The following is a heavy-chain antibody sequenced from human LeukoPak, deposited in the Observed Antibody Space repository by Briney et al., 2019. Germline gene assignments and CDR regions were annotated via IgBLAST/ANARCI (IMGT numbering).Heavy chain of an antibody. CDR1: GFTFSNYW. CDR3: ARDRLGYCSGGSCYSAYDGFDI. J-gene: IGHJ3*02. Sequence: GGSLRLSCAASGFTFSNYWMHWVRHAPGKGLVWVSRITDDGSNTVYADSVKGRFTISRDNAKNTLYLQMNSLRAEDTAVYYCARDRLGYCSGGSCYSAYDGFDIWGQGTMVTVSS. CDR2: ITDDGSNT. D-gene: IGHD2-15*01. V-gene: IGHV3-74*01.